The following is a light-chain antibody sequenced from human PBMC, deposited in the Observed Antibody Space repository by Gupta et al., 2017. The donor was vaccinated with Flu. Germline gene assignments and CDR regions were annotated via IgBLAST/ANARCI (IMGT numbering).Light chain of an antibody. CDR1: SSNIGSNA. J-gene: IGLJ3*02. CDR2: TND. CDR3: AAWDDSLSALV. V-gene: IGLV1-44*01. Sequence: QSVLTQPPPMSAPPGQRVTIPSSGSSSNIGSNAVSWYQQLPGTAPKLLIYTNDQRPSGVPDRFSGSKSGTSASLAISELLSDDEGDYSCAAWDDSLSALVFGGGTKLTVL.